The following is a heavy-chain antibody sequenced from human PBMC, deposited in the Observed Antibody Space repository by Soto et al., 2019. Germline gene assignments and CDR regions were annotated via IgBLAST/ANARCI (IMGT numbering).Heavy chain of an antibody. J-gene: IGHJ4*02. V-gene: IGHV3-48*03. D-gene: IGHD2-15*01. CDR1: GFTFSSYE. Sequence: EVQLVESGGGLVQPGGSLRLSCAASGFTFSSYEMNWVRQAPGKGLEWVSYISSSGSTIYYEDSVKGRFTISRDNAKNSLYLQMNSLRAEDTAVYYCARESGCSGGSCYSGVDYWGQGTLVTVSS. CDR3: ARESGCSGGSCYSGVDY. CDR2: ISSSGSTI.